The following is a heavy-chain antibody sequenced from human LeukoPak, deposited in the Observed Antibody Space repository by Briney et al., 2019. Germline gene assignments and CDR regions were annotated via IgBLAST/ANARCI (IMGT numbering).Heavy chain of an antibody. CDR3: AMEASTKPVDY. J-gene: IGHJ4*02. V-gene: IGHV1-69*13. Sequence: ASVKVSCKASGGTFSSYAISWVRQAPGRGLEWMGGIIPIFGTANYAQKFQGRVTITADESTSTAYMELSSLRSEDTAVYYRAMEASTKPVDYWGQGTLVTVSS. D-gene: IGHD1-26*01. CDR1: GGTFSSYA. CDR2: IIPIFGTA.